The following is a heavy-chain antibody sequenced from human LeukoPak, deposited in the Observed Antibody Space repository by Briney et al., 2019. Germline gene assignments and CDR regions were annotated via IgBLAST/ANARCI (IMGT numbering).Heavy chain of an antibody. J-gene: IGHJ4*02. V-gene: IGHV3-7*03. Sequence: GGSLRLSCAASGFTFSSYWMSWVRQAPGKGLEWVANIKQDGSEKYYVDSVKGRFTISRDNAKNSLYLQMNSLRAEDTAVFYCAKAKVVVAAAGLYFDSWGQGTLVTVSS. CDR1: GFTFSSYW. CDR2: IKQDGSEK. CDR3: AKAKVVVAAAGLYFDS. D-gene: IGHD2-15*01.